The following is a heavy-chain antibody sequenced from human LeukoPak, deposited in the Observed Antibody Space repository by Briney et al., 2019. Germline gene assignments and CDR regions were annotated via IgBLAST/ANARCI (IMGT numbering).Heavy chain of an antibody. D-gene: IGHD1-14*01. CDR3: TRDGKGGSRVGYYFDY. CDR1: GFTFSSYW. V-gene: IGHV3-7*01. Sequence: GGSLRLSCAASGFTFSSYWMSWVRQAPGEGLEWVANIKQDGTEKYYMDSVKGRFSISRDNAKNSLYLQMNSLRAEDTGVYYCTRDGKGGSRVGYYFDYWGQGTLVTVSS. CDR2: IKQDGTEK. J-gene: IGHJ4*02.